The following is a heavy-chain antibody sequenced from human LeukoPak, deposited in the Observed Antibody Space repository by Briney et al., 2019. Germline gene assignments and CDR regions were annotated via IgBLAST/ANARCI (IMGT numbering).Heavy chain of an antibody. CDR3: ARGPADYYGSGTYLYYFAS. Sequence: ASVKVSCKASGGTFNTDVISWVRQAPGQGLEWMGRIIPILGIANYAQTFQGRVTITADKSAGTAYMELSSLASDDTAVYYCARGPADYYGSGTYLYYFASWGQGTLVSVSS. D-gene: IGHD3-10*01. CDR2: IIPILGIA. CDR1: GGTFNTDV. V-gene: IGHV1-69*04. J-gene: IGHJ4*02.